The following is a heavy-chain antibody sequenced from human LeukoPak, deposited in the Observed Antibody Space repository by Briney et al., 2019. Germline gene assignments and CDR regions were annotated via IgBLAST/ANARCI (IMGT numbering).Heavy chain of an antibody. J-gene: IGHJ4*02. V-gene: IGHV4-34*01. D-gene: IGHD6-19*01. CDR3: ARGGFYSSGWPFYFDY. Sequence: SETLSLTCAVYGGSFSGYYWSWIRQPPGKGLEWIGEINHSGSTNYNPSLKSRVTISVDTSKNQFSLKLSSVTAADTAVYYCARGGFYSSGWPFYFDYWGQGTLVTVPS. CDR1: GGSFSGYY. CDR2: INHSGST.